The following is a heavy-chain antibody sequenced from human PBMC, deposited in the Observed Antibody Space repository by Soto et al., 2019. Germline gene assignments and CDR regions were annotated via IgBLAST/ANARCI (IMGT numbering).Heavy chain of an antibody. Sequence: QVQLVQSGAEVKKPGSSVKVSCKGSGATFTSYGVFWVRQAPGQGLEWMGGIIPIFDKANYARKFQARLTITADKSTSTAFMELRSLRSEDTAVYYCARAGIYSDYFTGAQDPWGQGTLVTVSS. J-gene: IGHJ5*02. CDR3: ARAGIYSDYFTGAQDP. V-gene: IGHV1-69*06. CDR2: IIPIFDKA. CDR1: GATFTSYG. D-gene: IGHD4-17*01.